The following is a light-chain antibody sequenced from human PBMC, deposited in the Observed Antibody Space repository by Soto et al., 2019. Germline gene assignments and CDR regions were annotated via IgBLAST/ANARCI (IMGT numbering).Light chain of an antibody. CDR2: EVT. J-gene: IGLJ1*01. Sequence: QSALTQPASVSGSPGQSITISCTGTSGDIGSYNRVSWYQQHPGKAPKLIIYEVTDRPSGVSNRFSGSKSGNTASLTSAGLQAEDDAEYYCSSYTNINTRACVFGTGTKVTVL. V-gene: IGLV2-14*01. CDR1: SGDIGSYNR. CDR3: SSYTNINTRACV.